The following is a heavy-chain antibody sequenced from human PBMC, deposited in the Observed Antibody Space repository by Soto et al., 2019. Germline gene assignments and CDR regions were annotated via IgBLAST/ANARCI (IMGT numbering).Heavy chain of an antibody. V-gene: IGHV3-7*03. J-gene: IGHJ4*02. Sequence: EVQLVESGGGLVQPGGSLRLSCAASGFTLSNFWMSWVRQAPGKGLEWVASIMEDGSEKTYVDSVKGRFTISRDNAQNSLYLQMNRLRVGDAAVYYCASYRTLGCWGQGTPVIVSS. CDR2: IMEDGSEK. CDR1: GFTLSNFW. CDR3: ASYRTLGC. D-gene: IGHD1-26*01.